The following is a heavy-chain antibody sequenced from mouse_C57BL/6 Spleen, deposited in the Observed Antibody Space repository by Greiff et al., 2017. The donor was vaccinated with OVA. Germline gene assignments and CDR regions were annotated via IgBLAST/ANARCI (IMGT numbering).Heavy chain of an antibody. CDR3: ARIQAGTGAMDY. J-gene: IGHJ4*01. D-gene: IGHD4-1*01. CDR2: IDPSDSYT. V-gene: IGHV1-50*01. Sequence: QVQLQQPGAELVKPGASVKLSCKASGYTFTSYWMQWVKQMPGQGLEWIGEIDPSDSYTNYNQKFKGKATLTVDTSSSTAYMQLSSLTSEDSAVYYCARIQAGTGAMDYWGQGTSVTVSS. CDR1: GYTFTSYW.